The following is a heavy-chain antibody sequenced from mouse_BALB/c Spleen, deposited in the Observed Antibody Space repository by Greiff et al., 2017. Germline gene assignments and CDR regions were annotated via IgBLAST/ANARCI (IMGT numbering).Heavy chain of an antibody. CDR1: GFTFSSFG. V-gene: IGHV5-17*02. D-gene: IGHD2-1*01. CDR2: ISSGSSTI. CDR3: ARQGYGNLDY. J-gene: IGHJ2*01. Sequence: EVKLMESGGGLVQPGGSRKLSCAASGFTFSSFGMHWVRQAPEKGLEWVAYISSGSSTIYYADTVKGRFTISRDNPKNTLFLQMTSLRSEDTAMYYCARQGYGNLDYWGQGTTLTVSS.